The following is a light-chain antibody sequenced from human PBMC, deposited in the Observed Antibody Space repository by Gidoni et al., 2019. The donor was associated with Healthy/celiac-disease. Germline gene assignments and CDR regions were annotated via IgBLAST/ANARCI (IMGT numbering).Light chain of an antibody. CDR3: QKYNSAPFL. CDR1: PGISNY. V-gene: IGKV1-27*01. CDR2: AAS. Sequence: DIQMTQSPSSLSAFVGDRVTITCRASPGISNYLAWYQQKPGKVPKLLIYAASTLQSGVPSQFSGSGSGTDFTLPNSRLQPEDVATYYCQKYNSAPFLFGQGTKVEIK. J-gene: IGKJ1*01.